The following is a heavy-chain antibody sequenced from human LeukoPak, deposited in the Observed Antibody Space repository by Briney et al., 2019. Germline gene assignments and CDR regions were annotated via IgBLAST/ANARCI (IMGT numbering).Heavy chain of an antibody. V-gene: IGHV3-23*01. CDR2: ISGSGDNT. Sequence: GGSLKLSCAASGFSFSSYAMSWVRQAPGKGLEWVSSISGSGDNTYYAEPVKGRFTISRDNSKNTLFLQMNSLRAEDTAVFYCAKRPGYTTGWFFDFWGQGTLVTVSS. CDR3: AKRPGYTTGWFFDF. D-gene: IGHD6-19*01. J-gene: IGHJ4*02. CDR1: GFSFSSYA.